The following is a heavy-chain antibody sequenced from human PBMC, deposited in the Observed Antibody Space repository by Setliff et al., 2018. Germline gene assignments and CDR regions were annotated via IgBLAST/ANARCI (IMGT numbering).Heavy chain of an antibody. CDR2: ISGSGGST. D-gene: IGHD3-10*01. Sequence: GGSLRLSCAASGFTFSSYAMSWVRQAPGKGLEWVSAISGSGGSTYYADSVKGRFTISRDNSKNTLYLQMNSLRAEDTAVYYCAKSYGSGSYRPLFDYWGQGTLVTVSS. CDR1: GFTFSSYA. J-gene: IGHJ4*02. V-gene: IGHV3-23*01. CDR3: AKSYGSGSYRPLFDY.